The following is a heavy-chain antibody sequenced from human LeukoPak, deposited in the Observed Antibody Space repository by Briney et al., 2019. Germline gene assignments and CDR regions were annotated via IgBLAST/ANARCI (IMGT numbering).Heavy chain of an antibody. Sequence: SVKVSCRASGGTFSSYAISWVRQAPGQGLEWMGGIIPIFGTANYAQKFQGRVTITADESTSTAYMELSSLRSEDTAVYYCAREVYIVQPYYFDYWGQGTLVTVSS. V-gene: IGHV1-69*13. J-gene: IGHJ4*02. D-gene: IGHD2-15*01. CDR2: IIPIFGTA. CDR1: GGTFSSYA. CDR3: AREVYIVQPYYFDY.